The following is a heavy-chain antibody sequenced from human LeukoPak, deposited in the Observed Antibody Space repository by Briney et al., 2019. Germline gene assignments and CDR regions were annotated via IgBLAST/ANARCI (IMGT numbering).Heavy chain of an antibody. V-gene: IGHV1-2*02. D-gene: IGHD5-12*01. CDR3: ARNDESLRLRIDC. J-gene: IGHJ4*02. Sequence: ASVKVSCKASGYTFSDYYMHWVRQAPGQGLEWMGWINPNNGGTNYAQKFQGRVTMTRDTSISTAYMELSRLRSDDAAVYHCARNDESLRLRIDCWGQGTLVTVSS. CDR2: INPNNGGT. CDR1: GYTFSDYY.